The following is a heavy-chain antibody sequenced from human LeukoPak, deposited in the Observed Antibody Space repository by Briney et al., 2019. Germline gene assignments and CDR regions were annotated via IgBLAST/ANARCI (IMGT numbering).Heavy chain of an antibody. CDR1: GYIFTNYG. J-gene: IGHJ4*02. V-gene: IGHV1-18*01. Sequence: ASVKVSCKASGYIFTNYGTNWVRQAPGQGLEWMGWISAYNGNTKYTQKLQDRVTMTTDSSTSTAYMELKTLRSDDTAVYFCAKDAPVNIVVVPAANSWGQGTLVTVSS. D-gene: IGHD2-2*01. CDR2: ISAYNGNT. CDR3: AKDAPVNIVVVPAANS.